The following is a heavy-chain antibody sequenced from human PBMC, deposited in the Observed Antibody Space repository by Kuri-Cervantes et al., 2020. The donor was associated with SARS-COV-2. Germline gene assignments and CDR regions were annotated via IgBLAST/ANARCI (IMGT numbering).Heavy chain of an antibody. Sequence: GESLKISCEASEFTFSNYWMHWVRQVPGKGLEWVSTISGSGMSTYYADSVKGRFTISRDNSKNTLFLQMNSLRAEDTALYFWARDHKPAGFSYGFGFWGQGFLVTVSS. CDR3: ARDHKPAGFSYGFGF. CDR2: ISGSGMST. D-gene: IGHD5-18*01. J-gene: IGHJ4*02. V-gene: IGHV3-23*01. CDR1: EFTFSNYW.